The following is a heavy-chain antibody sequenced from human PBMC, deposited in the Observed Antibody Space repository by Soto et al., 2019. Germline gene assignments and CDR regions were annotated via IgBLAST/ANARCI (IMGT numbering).Heavy chain of an antibody. D-gene: IGHD2-2*01. Sequence: GGSLRLSCAASGFTVSSNYISWVRQVPGKGLEWVSVIYSGGGTYYADSVKGRFTISRDNSKNAVYLQMNSLRVEDTAIYFCARDYSSSRPPFDYWGQGTLVTVPQ. CDR2: IYSGGGT. CDR3: ARDYSSSRPPFDY. CDR1: GFTVSSNY. V-gene: IGHV3-66*01. J-gene: IGHJ4*02.